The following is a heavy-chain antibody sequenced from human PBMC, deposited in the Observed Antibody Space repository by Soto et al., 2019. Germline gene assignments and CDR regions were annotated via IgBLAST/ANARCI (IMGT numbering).Heavy chain of an antibody. V-gene: IGHV1-69*13. CDR1: GGTFSSYA. D-gene: IGHD6-19*01. Sequence: SVKVSCKASGGTFSSYAISWVRQAPGQGLEWMGGIIPIFGTANYAQKFQGRVTITADESTSTAYMELSSLRSEDTAVYYCARHPRIAVAGTFGYWGQGTLVTVSS. J-gene: IGHJ4*02. CDR3: ARHPRIAVAGTFGY. CDR2: IIPIFGTA.